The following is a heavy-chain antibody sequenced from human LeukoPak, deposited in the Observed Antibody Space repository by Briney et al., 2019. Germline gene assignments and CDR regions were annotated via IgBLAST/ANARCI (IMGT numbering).Heavy chain of an antibody. D-gene: IGHD2-21*02. V-gene: IGHV4-39*01. J-gene: IGHJ5*02. Sequence: SETLSLTCTVSGGSINTANYYWGWLRQPPGKGLEWIGSIYYSETTYDNPSLKSRVTISIETSKNQFSLKLSSVTAADTAVYYCARGGTAARFDPWGQGTLVTVSS. CDR1: GGSINTANYY. CDR2: IYYSETT. CDR3: ARGGTAARFDP.